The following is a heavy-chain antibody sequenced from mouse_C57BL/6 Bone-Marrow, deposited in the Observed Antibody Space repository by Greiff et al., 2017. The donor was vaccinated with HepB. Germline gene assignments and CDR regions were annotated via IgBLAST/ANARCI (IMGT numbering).Heavy chain of an antibody. CDR3: APYDYALSFAY. CDR1: GYTFTDYN. V-gene: IGHV1-22*01. Sequence: EVQGVESGPELVKPGASVKMSCKASGYTFTDYNMHWVKQSHGKSLEWIGYINPNNGGTSYNQKFKGKATLTVNKSSSTAYMELRSLTSEDSAVYYCAPYDYALSFAYWGQGTLVTVSA. D-gene: IGHD2-4*01. CDR2: INPNNGGT. J-gene: IGHJ3*01.